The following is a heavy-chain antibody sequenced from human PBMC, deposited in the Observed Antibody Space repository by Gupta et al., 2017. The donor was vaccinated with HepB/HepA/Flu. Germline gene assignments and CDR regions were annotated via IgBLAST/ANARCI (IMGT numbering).Heavy chain of an antibody. D-gene: IGHD3-10*01. Sequence: QITLKESGPTLVKHTQTLTLTCTFSGFSLRTSGVGVGWIRQPTGKALEWLALIYWDDEKRYSPSLKSRLTINKDTSKNQVILTMTNMDPVDTATYYCAHTKLLWFGTRSDWFDPWGQGTLVTVSA. CDR2: IYWDDEK. V-gene: IGHV2-5*02. J-gene: IGHJ5*02. CDR1: GFSLRTSGVG. CDR3: AHTKLLWFGTRSDWFDP.